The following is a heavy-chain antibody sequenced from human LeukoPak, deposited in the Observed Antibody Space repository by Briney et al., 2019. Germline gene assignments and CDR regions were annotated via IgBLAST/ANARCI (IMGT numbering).Heavy chain of an antibody. CDR1: GYTFTSYD. J-gene: IGHJ4*02. D-gene: IGHD1-1*01. CDR2: ISAYNGNT. CDR3: ASGPWNLDY. Sequence: ASVKVSCKASGYTFTSYDINWVRQATGQGLEWVGWISAYNGNTNYAQKLQGRVTMTTDTSTSTAYMELRSLRSDDTAVYYCASGPWNLDYWGQGTLVTVSS. V-gene: IGHV1-18*01.